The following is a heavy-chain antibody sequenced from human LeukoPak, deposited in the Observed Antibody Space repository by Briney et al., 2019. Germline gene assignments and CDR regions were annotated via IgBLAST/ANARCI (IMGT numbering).Heavy chain of an antibody. J-gene: IGHJ3*02. CDR3: ARGTFGWRAFDI. CDR2: IYYSGGT. CDR1: GGSISSGDYY. V-gene: IGHV4-30-4*08. Sequence: SETLSLTCTVSGGSISSGDYYWSWIRQPPGKGLEWIGYIYYSGGTYYNPSLKSRVTISVDTSKNQFSLKLSSVTAADTAVYYCARGTFGWRAFDIWGQGTMVTVSS. D-gene: IGHD1-14*01.